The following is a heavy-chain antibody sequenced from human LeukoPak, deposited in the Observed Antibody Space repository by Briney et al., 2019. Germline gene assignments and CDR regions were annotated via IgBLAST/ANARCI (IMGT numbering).Heavy chain of an antibody. CDR2: ISKDGGNK. CDR3: AKRSGSPHNFDY. J-gene: IGHJ4*02. CDR1: GFTFDEHD. V-gene: IGHV3-43*02. Sequence: GGSLRLSCAASGFTFDEHDMHWVRQVPGKGLEWVCLISKDGGNKHYADSVKGRFSISRDNNRNSLSLQMNSLRSEDTALYFCAKRSGSPHNFDYWGQGALVTVSP. D-gene: IGHD1-1*01.